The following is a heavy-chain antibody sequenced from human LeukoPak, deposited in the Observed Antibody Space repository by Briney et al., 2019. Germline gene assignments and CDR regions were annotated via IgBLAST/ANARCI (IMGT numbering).Heavy chain of an antibody. Sequence: GGSLRLSCAASGFTISDYWMTWVRQAPGKGLEWVANIKQDASERTYVDSVKGRFTISRDNAKNSIFLQMNSLRIEDMATYYCVRDGGTAWYNPGGKGTLVSVSS. CDR3: VRDGGTAWYNP. V-gene: IGHV3-7*01. CDR2: IKQDASER. D-gene: IGHD3-16*01. J-gene: IGHJ5*02. CDR1: GFTISDYW.